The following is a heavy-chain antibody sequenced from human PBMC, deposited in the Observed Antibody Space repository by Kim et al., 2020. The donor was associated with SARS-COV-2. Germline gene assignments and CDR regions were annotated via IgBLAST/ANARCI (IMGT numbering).Heavy chain of an antibody. D-gene: IGHD1-1*01. CDR1: GDSVSSNSAA. V-gene: IGHV6-1*01. CDR2: TYYRSKWYN. J-gene: IGHJ5*02. CDR3: ARDLPHWNDGQTTGFDP. Sequence: SQTLSLTCAISGDSVSSNSAAWNWIRQSPSRGLEWLGRTYYRSKWYNDYAVSVKSRITINPDTSKNQFSLQLNSVTPEDTAVYYCARDLPHWNDGQTTGFDPWGQGTLVTVSS.